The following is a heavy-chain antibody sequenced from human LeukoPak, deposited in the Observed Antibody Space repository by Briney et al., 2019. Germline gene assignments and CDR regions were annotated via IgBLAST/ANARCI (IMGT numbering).Heavy chain of an antibody. V-gene: IGHV4-4*07. Sequence: SETLSLTCTVSGGSISSYYWSWIRQPAGRGLEWIGRIQTSGSTNYNPSLKSRVTMSVDTSKNKFALKVNSVTAADTAVYYCARVGSGWSFDYWGQGTLVTVSS. CDR3: ARVGSGWSFDY. J-gene: IGHJ4*02. D-gene: IGHD6-19*01. CDR2: IQTSGST. CDR1: GGSISSYY.